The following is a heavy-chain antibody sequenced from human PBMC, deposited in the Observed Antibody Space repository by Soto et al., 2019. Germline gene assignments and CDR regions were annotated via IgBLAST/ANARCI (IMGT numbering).Heavy chain of an antibody. V-gene: IGHV1-69*01. Sequence: QVQLVQSGAEVQKPGSSVKVSCKASGGTFSSYAISWVRQAPGQGLEWMGGIIPISGTANYAQKFQDRVTITADESTSTAYMELSSLRSEDTAVYYCARSQGSSTSLEIYYYYYYGMDVWGQGTTVTVSS. D-gene: IGHD2-2*01. CDR3: ARSQGSSTSLEIYYYYYYGMDV. CDR1: GGTFSSYA. J-gene: IGHJ6*02. CDR2: IIPISGTA.